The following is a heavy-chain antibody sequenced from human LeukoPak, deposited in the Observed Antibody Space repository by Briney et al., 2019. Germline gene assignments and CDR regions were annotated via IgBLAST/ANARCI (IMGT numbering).Heavy chain of an antibody. CDR2: IYHSGST. V-gene: IGHV4-38-2*01. Sequence: KPSETLSLTCAVSGYSISSGYYWGWIRQPPGKGLEWIGSIYHSGSTYYNPSLKSRVTISVDTSKNQFSLKLSSVTAADTAVYYCARAGLMVYAIQIVRYYYYMDVWGKGTTVTVSS. CDR1: GYSISSGYY. J-gene: IGHJ6*03. D-gene: IGHD2-8*01. CDR3: ARAGLMVYAIQIVRYYYYMDV.